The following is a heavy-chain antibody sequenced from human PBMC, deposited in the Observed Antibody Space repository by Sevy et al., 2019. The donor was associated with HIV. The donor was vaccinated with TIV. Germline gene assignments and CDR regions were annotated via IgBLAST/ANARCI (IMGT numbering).Heavy chain of an antibody. D-gene: IGHD2-2*01. CDR3: AILGVDCVSTNCYGMRSLSFDF. Sequence: GGSLRLSCAASGFTFSSFAMHWVRQAPRKGLEWVAVISYDRSSKYYPDSVKGRFTISRDNAKNTLYLQMNRLRPEDTAVYFCAILGVDCVSTNCYGMRSLSFDFWGQGTLVTVSS. J-gene: IGHJ4*02. CDR1: GFTFSSFA. CDR2: ISYDRSSK. V-gene: IGHV3-30-3*01.